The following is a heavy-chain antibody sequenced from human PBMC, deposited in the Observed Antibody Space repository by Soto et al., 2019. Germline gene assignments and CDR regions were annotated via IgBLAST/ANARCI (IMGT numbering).Heavy chain of an antibody. CDR1: GGSFSGYY. CDR2: INHSGST. V-gene: IGHV4-34*01. J-gene: IGHJ6*03. Sequence: SETLSLTCAVYGGSFSGYYWSWIRQPPGKGLEWIGEINHSGSTNYNPSLKSRVTISVDTSKNRFSLKLSSVTAADTAVYYCARGGYGSGSYYIKNYMDVWGKGTTVTVSS. D-gene: IGHD3-10*01. CDR3: ARGGYGSGSYYIKNYMDV.